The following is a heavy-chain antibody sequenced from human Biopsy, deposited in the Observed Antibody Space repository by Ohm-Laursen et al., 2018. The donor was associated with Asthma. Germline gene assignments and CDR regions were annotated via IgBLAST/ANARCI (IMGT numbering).Heavy chain of an antibody. CDR1: GFTFSSYG. Sequence: SLRLSCAASGFTFSSYGMYWVRQAPGKGLEWVAVISYGGSNKYYADSVKGRFTISRDNSKNTLYLQMNSLRAEDTAVYYCAKDTEGRYDFWGGLSYNYYGMDVWGQGTTVTVSS. V-gene: IGHV3-30*18. D-gene: IGHD3-3*01. CDR3: AKDTEGRYDFWGGLSYNYYGMDV. J-gene: IGHJ6*02. CDR2: ISYGGSNK.